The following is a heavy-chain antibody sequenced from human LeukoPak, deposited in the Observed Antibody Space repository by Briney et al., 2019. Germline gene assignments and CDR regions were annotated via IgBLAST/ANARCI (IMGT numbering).Heavy chain of an antibody. D-gene: IGHD1-26*01. Sequence: GGSLRLSCAASGFTFSSYSMNWVRQAPGKGLEWVSSISSSSSYIYYADSVKGRFTISRDNAKNSLYLQMNSLRDEDTAVYYCARDSSGSYWGNDAFDIWGQGTMVTVSS. V-gene: IGHV3-21*01. CDR3: ARDSSGSYWGNDAFDI. CDR1: GFTFSSYS. CDR2: ISSSSSYI. J-gene: IGHJ3*02.